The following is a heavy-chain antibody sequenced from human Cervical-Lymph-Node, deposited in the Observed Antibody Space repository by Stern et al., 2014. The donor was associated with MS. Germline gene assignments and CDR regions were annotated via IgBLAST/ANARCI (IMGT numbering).Heavy chain of an antibody. Sequence: LVESGAEVKKPGSSVKVSCKASGGTFNTNVISWVRQAPGQGLEWMGGIIPIFGTALYAQKFQGRVTITANEPTRAVYMELSSLRSEDTAVYYCARAAYSTSSYNYWGQGTLVIVSS. V-gene: IGHV1-69*01. D-gene: IGHD6-6*01. CDR3: ARAAYSTSSYNY. CDR1: GGTFNTNV. CDR2: IIPIFGTA. J-gene: IGHJ4*02.